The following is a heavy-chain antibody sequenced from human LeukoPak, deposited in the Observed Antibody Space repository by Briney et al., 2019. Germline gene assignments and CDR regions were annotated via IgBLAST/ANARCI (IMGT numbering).Heavy chain of an antibody. V-gene: IGHV4-4*07. CDR1: GASITSYH. CDR2: MFYSGNT. J-gene: IGHJ4*02. Sequence: SETLSLTCTVSGASITSYHWSWIRQPAGKGLEWIGRMFYSGNTDYNPSLKSRLTMSIDTSKNQFSLKLSSVTAADTAVYYCARDFEAAKLLDYWGQGTLVTVSS. D-gene: IGHD6-13*01. CDR3: ARDFEAAKLLDY.